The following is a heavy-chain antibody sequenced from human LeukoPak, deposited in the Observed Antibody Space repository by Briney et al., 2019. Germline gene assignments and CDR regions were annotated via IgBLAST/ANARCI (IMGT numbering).Heavy chain of an antibody. Sequence: GGSLILSCAVSGFSLSDYYMNWVRQAPGKGLEWISYVTSTGRSTNYADSVKGRFTISRDSAKNSVSLQLSSLTAEDTAVYYCARGRRGSYYTFQVWGQGTLVSVSS. CDR3: ARGRRGSYYTFQV. J-gene: IGHJ4*02. CDR1: GFSLSDYY. V-gene: IGHV3-11*01. D-gene: IGHD3-16*01. CDR2: VTSTGRST.